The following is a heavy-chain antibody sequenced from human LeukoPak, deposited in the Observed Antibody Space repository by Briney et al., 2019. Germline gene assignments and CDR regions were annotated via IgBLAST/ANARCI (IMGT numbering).Heavy chain of an antibody. V-gene: IGHV3-30-3*01. CDR3: ARGGWGRTMVVDYGWLLRYYFDY. D-gene: IGHD4-23*01. Sequence: PGRSLRLSCAASGFTFSSYAMHWVRQAPGKGLEWVAVISYDGSNKYYADSVKGRFTISRDNSKNTLYLQMNSLRAEDTAVYYCARGGWGRTMVVDYGWLLRYYFDYWGQGTLVTVSS. J-gene: IGHJ4*02. CDR1: GFTFSSYA. CDR2: ISYDGSNK.